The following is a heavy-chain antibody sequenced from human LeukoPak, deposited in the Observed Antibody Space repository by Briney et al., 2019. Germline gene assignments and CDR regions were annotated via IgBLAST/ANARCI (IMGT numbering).Heavy chain of an antibody. CDR1: GFTFSSHW. J-gene: IGHJ4*02. V-gene: IGHV3-7*01. CDR3: ARGTMFPYYFDY. CDR2: IKKDGSEK. D-gene: IGHD3-10*02. Sequence: GGSLRLSCAASGFTFSSHWMSWVRQAPGKGLEWVANIKKDGSEKYYVDAVKGRFTISRDNAKNSLYLQMNNLRAEDTAVYYCARGTMFPYYFDYWGQGTLVTVSS.